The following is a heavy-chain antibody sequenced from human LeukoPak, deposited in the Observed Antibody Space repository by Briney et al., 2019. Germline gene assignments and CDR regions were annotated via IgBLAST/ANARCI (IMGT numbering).Heavy chain of an antibody. J-gene: IGHJ4*02. CDR1: GGSISSYY. V-gene: IGHV4-59*01. CDR3: ASHYGSGFDY. D-gene: IGHD3-10*01. Sequence: SETLSLTCTVSGGSISSYYWSWTRQPPAKGLEWIGYIYHSGSTNYNPSLKSRVTIPIDASKNQFSLKLRSVTAADTAMYFCASHYGSGFDYWGQGTLVTVSS. CDR2: IYHSGST.